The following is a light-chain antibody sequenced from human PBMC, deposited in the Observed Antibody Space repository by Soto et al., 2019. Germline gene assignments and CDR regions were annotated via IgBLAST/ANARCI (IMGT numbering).Light chain of an antibody. Sequence: EIVLTQSPGTLSLSPGERATLSCRSSQSVSSNYLAWYQQKPDQAPRLVIYDVSGRATGIPDRFSGIGSGTDFTLTISTLEPEDFAVYYCQQYGSSPTFGQGTKVEIK. J-gene: IGKJ1*01. CDR1: QSVSSNY. CDR2: DVS. V-gene: IGKV3-20*01. CDR3: QQYGSSPT.